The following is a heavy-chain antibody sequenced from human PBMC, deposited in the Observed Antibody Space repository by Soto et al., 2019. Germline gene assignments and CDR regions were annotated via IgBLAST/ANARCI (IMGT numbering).Heavy chain of an antibody. J-gene: IGHJ4*02. D-gene: IGHD2-8*01. CDR3: AWGTDAYKNGF. Sequence: SETLSLTCSVAGGSINSGGSHWTWINKHPEKGLEWIGFIYFYNGATSSTSYNPSLQSRVVISVDTSKNHVSLNLNSVTVADTAVYFCAWGTDAYKNGFWGLGTLVTVSS. CDR2: IYFYNGATSST. V-gene: IGHV4-31*03. CDR1: GGSINSGGSH.